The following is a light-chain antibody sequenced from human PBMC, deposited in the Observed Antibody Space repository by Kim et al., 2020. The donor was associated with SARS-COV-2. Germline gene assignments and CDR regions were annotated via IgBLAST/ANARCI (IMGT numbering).Light chain of an antibody. CDR2: KDN. J-gene: IGLJ3*02. CDR3: QSADITSIYVT. Sequence: SPGETAPIPCSGDALPKQFAYWYQQRPGQAPTVIIYKDNERASGVPERFSGSSSGTTVTLTITGVQAEDEADYYCQSADITSIYVTFGGGTRLTVL. CDR1: ALPKQF. V-gene: IGLV3-25*03.